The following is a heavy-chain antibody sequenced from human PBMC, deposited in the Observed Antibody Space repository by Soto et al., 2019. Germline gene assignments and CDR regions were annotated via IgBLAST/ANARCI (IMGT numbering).Heavy chain of an antibody. J-gene: IGHJ6*02. CDR3: ARDDPYYDFWSTPTGYYGMDV. Sequence: ASVKVSCKASGYTFTSYAMHWVRQAPGQRLEWMGWINAGNGNTKYSQKFQGRVTITRDTSASTAYMELSSLRSEDTAVYYCARDDPYYDFWSTPTGYYGMDVWGQGTTVTVSS. CDR2: INAGNGNT. V-gene: IGHV1-3*01. D-gene: IGHD3-3*01. CDR1: GYTFTSYA.